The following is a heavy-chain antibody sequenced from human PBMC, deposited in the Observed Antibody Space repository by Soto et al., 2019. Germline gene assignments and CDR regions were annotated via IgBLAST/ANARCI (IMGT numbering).Heavy chain of an antibody. CDR1: GFTFRDYD. J-gene: IGHJ5*02. V-gene: IGHV3-11*01. Sequence: GGSLRLSCAASGFTFRDYDMSWIRQAPGKGLEWVSCISSSGTATYYADSVKGRFTISRDNAKNSLYVEMNSLRVEDTAVYYCARTLTTLHYYDSSGHSRFDPWGQGTLVTVSS. D-gene: IGHD3-22*01. CDR2: ISSSGTAT. CDR3: ARTLTTLHYYDSSGHSRFDP.